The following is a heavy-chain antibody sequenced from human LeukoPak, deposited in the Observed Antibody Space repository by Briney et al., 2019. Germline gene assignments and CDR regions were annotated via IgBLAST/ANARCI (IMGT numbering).Heavy chain of an antibody. J-gene: IGHJ6*03. CDR2: ISGGVSST. CDR3: AKIGCSSSSCYSFPLYYYYYMDV. V-gene: IGHV3-23*01. CDR1: GFTFSNYA. Sequence: GGSLRLSCAASGFTFSNYAMSWVRQAPGKGLEWVSTISGGVSSTYYADSVKGRFTISRDNSKNTLYLQMNSLRAEDTAEYYCAKIGCSSSSCYSFPLYYYYYMDVWGKGTTVTVSS. D-gene: IGHD2-2*01.